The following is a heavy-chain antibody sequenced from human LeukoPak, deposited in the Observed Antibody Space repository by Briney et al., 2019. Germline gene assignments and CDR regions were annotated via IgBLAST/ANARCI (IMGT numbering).Heavy chain of an antibody. CDR2: INHSGTT. Sequence: PSETLSLTCTVSGGSISSGGYYWSWIRQPPGKGLEWIGKINHSGTTNYNPSLKSRVTISIDTSKNQFSLKLSSVTAADTSVYYCARGPGLIPRYFDLWGRGTLVTVSS. CDR3: ARGPGLIPRYFDL. D-gene: IGHD3-9*01. CDR1: GGSISSGGYY. V-gene: IGHV4-39*07. J-gene: IGHJ2*01.